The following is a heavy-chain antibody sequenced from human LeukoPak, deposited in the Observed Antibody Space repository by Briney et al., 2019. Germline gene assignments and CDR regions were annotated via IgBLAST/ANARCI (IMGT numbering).Heavy chain of an antibody. V-gene: IGHV4-61*02. D-gene: IGHD2-2*01. CDR3: ARVVVVPAAIFYYYYYMDV. CDR1: GGSISSGSYY. J-gene: IGHJ6*03. CDR2: IYTSGST. Sequence: SQTLSLTCTVSGGSISSGSYYWSWIRQPAGKGLEWIGRIYTSGSTNYNPSLKSRVTISVDTPKNQFSLKLSSVTAADTAVYYCARVVVVPAAIFYYYYYMDVWGKGTTVTVSS.